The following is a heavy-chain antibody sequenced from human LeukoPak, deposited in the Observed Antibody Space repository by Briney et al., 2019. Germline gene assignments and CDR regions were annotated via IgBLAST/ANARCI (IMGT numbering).Heavy chain of an antibody. CDR1: GGSISSYY. V-gene: IGHV4-59*01. Sequence: PSETLSLTCTVSGGSISSYYWNWIRQPPGKGLEWIGYIYYTGSTKNNPSLKSRVTISVDTSKNQFSLKLSSVTAADTAVYYCARGEHLEWAYYYMDVWGKGTTVTVSS. J-gene: IGHJ6*03. CDR3: ARGEHLEWAYYYMDV. D-gene: IGHD3-3*01. CDR2: IYYTGST.